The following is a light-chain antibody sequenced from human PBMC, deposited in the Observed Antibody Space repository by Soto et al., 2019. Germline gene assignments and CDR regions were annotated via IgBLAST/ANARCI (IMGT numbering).Light chain of an antibody. CDR2: DAS. V-gene: IGKV3-11*01. Sequence: EIVLTQSPATLSLSPGDRDTLSCRASQSVSSYLAWYHQSPGEAPRLLIYDASHRATGIPARVSGSGSGTNFTLTNSSLEPEDCAVYFCQQRSNWLRTFGHGTKLEIK. CDR3: QQRSNWLRT. CDR1: QSVSSY. J-gene: IGKJ2*02.